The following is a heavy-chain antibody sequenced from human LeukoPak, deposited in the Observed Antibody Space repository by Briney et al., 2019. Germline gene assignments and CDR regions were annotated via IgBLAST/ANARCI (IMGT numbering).Heavy chain of an antibody. CDR3: ATAIPDYDFWSGCV. J-gene: IGHJ4*02. CDR1: GYTLTELS. V-gene: IGHV1-24*01. CDR2: FDPEDGET. D-gene: IGHD3-3*01. Sequence: GASVKVPCKVSGYTLTELSMHWVRQAPGKGLEWMGGFDPEDGETIYAQKFQGRVTMTEDTSTDTAYMELSSLRSEDTAVYYCATAIPDYDFWSGCVWGQGTLVTVSS.